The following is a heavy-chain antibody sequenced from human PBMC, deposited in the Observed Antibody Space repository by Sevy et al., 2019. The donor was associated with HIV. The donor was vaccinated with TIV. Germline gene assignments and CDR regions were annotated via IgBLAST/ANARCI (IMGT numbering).Heavy chain of an antibody. Sequence: GGSLILSCAASGFTFSSYAMHWVRQAPGKGLEWVAVISYDGSNKYYADSVKGRFTISRDNSKNTLYLQMNSLRAEDTAVYYCARAEDTAMEIDYWGQGTLVTVSS. V-gene: IGHV3-30-3*01. D-gene: IGHD5-18*01. CDR3: ARAEDTAMEIDY. CDR2: ISYDGSNK. CDR1: GFTFSSYA. J-gene: IGHJ4*02.